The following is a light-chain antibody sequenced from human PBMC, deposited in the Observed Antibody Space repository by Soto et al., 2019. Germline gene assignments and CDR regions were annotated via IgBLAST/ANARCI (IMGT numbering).Light chain of an antibody. V-gene: IGKV3-15*01. Sequence: EMVMTQSPATLSVSTGERATLSCRASQSVSSNLAWYQQKPGQAPRLLIYGASTRATGIPARFSGSGSGTEFTLTISSLQSEDFAVYYCQQYGGSPITFGLGTRLEIK. J-gene: IGKJ5*01. CDR3: QQYGGSPIT. CDR2: GAS. CDR1: QSVSSN.